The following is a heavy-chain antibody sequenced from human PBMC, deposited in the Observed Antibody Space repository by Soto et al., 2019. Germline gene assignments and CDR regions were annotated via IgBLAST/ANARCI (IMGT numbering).Heavy chain of an antibody. CDR3: ARSYYYDSSGYYWGAFDI. V-gene: IGHV2-70*01. D-gene: IGHD3-22*01. CDR2: IDWDDDK. J-gene: IGHJ3*02. Sequence: GPTLVDPTHTLTLTCTFSVFSLSTSGMCVSSIRQPPGKALEWLALIDWDDDKYYSTSLKTRLTISKDTSKNQVVLTMTNMDPVDTATYYCARSYYYDSSGYYWGAFDIWGQGTMVTVSS. CDR1: VFSLSTSGMC.